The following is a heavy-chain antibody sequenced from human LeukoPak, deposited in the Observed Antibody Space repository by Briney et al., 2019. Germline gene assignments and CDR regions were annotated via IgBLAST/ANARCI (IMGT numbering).Heavy chain of an antibody. CDR2: INHSGST. CDR3: ARDGPALSRIFAPDYYYYGMDV. J-gene: IGHJ6*02. Sequence: SETLSLTCAVYGGSFSRYYWSWIRQPPGKGLEWIGEINHSGSTNYNPSLKSRVTISVDTSKNQFSLKLSSVTAADTAVYYCARDGPALSRIFAPDYYYYGMDVWGQGTTVTVSS. V-gene: IGHV4-34*01. CDR1: GGSFSRYY.